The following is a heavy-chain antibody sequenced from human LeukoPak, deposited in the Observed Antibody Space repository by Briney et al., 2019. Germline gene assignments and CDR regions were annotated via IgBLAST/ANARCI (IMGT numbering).Heavy chain of an antibody. D-gene: IGHD3-3*01. CDR2: ISGSGGST. Sequence: GGSLRLSCAASGFTFSSYAMSWGRQAPGKGLEWVSAISGSGGSTYYADSVKGRFTISRDNSKNTLYLQMNSLRAEDTAVYYCAKLPRPSYDFWSGYYTWGQGTLVTVSS. CDR1: GFTFSSYA. V-gene: IGHV3-23*01. J-gene: IGHJ5*02. CDR3: AKLPRPSYDFWSGYYT.